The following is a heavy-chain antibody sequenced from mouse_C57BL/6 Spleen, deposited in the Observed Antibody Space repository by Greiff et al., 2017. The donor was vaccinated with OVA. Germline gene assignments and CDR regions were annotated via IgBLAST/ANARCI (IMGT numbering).Heavy chain of an antibody. CDR3: AREGGYYGSSSGWFAY. V-gene: IGHV1-55*01. D-gene: IGHD1-1*01. Sequence: VQLQQPGAELVKPGVSVKMSCKASGYTFTSYWITWVKQRPGQGLEWIGDIYPGSGSTNYNEKFKSKATLTVDTSSSTAYMQLSSLTSEDSAVYYCAREGGYYGSSSGWFAYWGQGTLVTVSA. CDR1: GYTFTSYW. J-gene: IGHJ3*01. CDR2: IYPGSGST.